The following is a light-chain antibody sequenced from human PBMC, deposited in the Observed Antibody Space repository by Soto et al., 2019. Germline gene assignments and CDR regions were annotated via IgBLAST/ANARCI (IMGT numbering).Light chain of an antibody. CDR3: QHATIFPLT. Sequence: QSLASVSATERDRVTITCRASQSISSYLNWYQQKPGKAPRLLIYAASSLQSGVPSRFSGSGSGTDFTLTISSLQPEHFATYYCQHATIFPLTFGGGTKVDIK. V-gene: IGKV1-39*01. CDR2: AAS. CDR1: QSISSY. J-gene: IGKJ4*01.